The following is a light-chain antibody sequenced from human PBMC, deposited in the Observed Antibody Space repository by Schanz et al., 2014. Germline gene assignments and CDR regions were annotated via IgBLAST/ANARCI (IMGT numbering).Light chain of an antibody. Sequence: QSVLTQPPSVSAAPGQKVTISCSGSTSNIGDNYVSWYQHLPGTAPKLLIYDSNKRPSGIPDRFSGSKSGTSATLGITGLQTGDEADYYCGTWDDSLSAGVFGGGTKLTVL. CDR3: GTWDDSLSAGV. CDR1: TSNIGDNY. V-gene: IGLV1-51*01. J-gene: IGLJ3*02. CDR2: DSN.